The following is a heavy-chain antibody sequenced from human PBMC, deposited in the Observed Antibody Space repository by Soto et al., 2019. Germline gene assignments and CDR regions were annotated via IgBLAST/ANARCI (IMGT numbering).Heavy chain of an antibody. J-gene: IGHJ4*02. CDR3: AKVAAGTFDY. CDR1: GFPFSSYT. D-gene: IGHD6-13*01. V-gene: IGHV3-23*01. CDR2: ISYSGHNT. Sequence: EVQLLESGGGLVQPGGSLRLSCAASGFPFSSYTMSWVRQAPGQGLECVSSISYSGHNTYYADSVQGRFTISRDNSKDTLSLQMSRLIAEDTAIYFCAKVAAGTFDYWGQGTLVTVSS.